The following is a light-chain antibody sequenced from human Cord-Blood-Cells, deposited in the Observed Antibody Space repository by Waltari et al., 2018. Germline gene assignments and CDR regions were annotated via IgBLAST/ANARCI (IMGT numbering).Light chain of an antibody. CDR1: QSISSY. CDR3: QQSYSTPWT. Sequence: DIKLPRSPSSLSASLGDRVTITCRASQSISSYLNWYQQKPGKAPKLLIYAASSLQSGVPSRFSGSGSGTDFTLTISSLQPEDFATYYCQQSYSTPWTFGQGTKVEIK. CDR2: AAS. J-gene: IGKJ1*01. V-gene: IGKV1-39*01.